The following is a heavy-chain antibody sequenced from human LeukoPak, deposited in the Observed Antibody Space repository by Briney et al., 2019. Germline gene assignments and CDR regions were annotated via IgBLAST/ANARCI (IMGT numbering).Heavy chain of an antibody. CDR3: ARDPPTYSSSWKDYYYYYGMDV. V-gene: IGHV1-18*01. D-gene: IGHD6-13*01. J-gene: IGHJ6*02. Sequence: ASVKVSCKASGYTFTSYGISWVRQAPGQGLEWMGWISAYNGNTNYAQKLQGRVTMTTDTSTSTAYMELRSLRSDDTAVYYCARDPPTYSSSWKDYYYYYGMDVWGQGTTVTVSS. CDR2: ISAYNGNT. CDR1: GYTFTSYG.